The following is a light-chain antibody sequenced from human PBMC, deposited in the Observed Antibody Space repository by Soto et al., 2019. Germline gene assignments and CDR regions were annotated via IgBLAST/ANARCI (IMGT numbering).Light chain of an antibody. V-gene: IGLV2-23*01. Sequence: QLVLTQPASVSGSPGQSITISCTGTSSDVGSYNLVSWYQQHPGKAPKLMIYEGSKRPSGVSNRFSGSKSGNTASLTISGLQAEDEADYYCCSYAGSSTVVFGTGTKVTVL. CDR2: EGS. CDR3: CSYAGSSTVV. CDR1: SSDVGSYNL. J-gene: IGLJ1*01.